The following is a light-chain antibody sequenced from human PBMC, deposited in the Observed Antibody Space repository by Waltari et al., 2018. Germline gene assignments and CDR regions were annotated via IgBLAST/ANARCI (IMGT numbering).Light chain of an antibody. CDR3: CSYAGSSTFL. CDR2: EGN. Sequence: QSALTRPASVSGSTGQSITISCTGTRRDLGSYNLVSWYQQPPGKAPKLLIYEGNKRHSGVSNRFSGSNSGNTASLTISGLQAEDEADYYCCSYAGSSTFLFGGGTKVTVL. CDR1: RRDLGSYNL. J-gene: IGLJ2*01. V-gene: IGLV2-23*03.